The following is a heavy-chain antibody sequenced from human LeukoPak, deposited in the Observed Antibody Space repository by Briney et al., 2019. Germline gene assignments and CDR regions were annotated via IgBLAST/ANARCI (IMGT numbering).Heavy chain of an antibody. CDR1: GGTFSSYA. CDR3: ARGRRYCSGGSCRYYFDY. V-gene: IGHV1-69*05. CDR2: IIPIFGTA. J-gene: IGHJ4*02. D-gene: IGHD2-15*01. Sequence: SVKVSCKASGGTFSSYAISWVRQAPGQGLEWMGGIIPIFGTANYAQKFQGRVTMTRNTSISTAYMELSSLRSEDTAVYYCARGRRYCSGGSCRYYFDYWGQGTLVTVSS.